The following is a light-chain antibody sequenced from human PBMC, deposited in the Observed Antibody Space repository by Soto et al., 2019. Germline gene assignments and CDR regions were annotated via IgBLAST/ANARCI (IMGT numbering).Light chain of an antibody. Sequence: QSVLTQPASVSGSPGQSITISCTGTSSDVGSYNLVSWYQQHPGKAPKLMIYEVSKRRSGVSNRFSGSKSGNTASLTISGLQAEYEADYYCCSYAGSSTVGYVFGTGTKVTVL. V-gene: IGLV2-23*02. CDR1: SSDVGSYNL. J-gene: IGLJ1*01. CDR3: CSYAGSSTVGYV. CDR2: EVS.